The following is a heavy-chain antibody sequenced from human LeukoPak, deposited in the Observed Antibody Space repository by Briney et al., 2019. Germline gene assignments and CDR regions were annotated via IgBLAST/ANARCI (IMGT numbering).Heavy chain of an antibody. Sequence: GGSLRLSCAASGFTFDDYAMHWVRQAPGKGLEWVSGISWNSGSIGYADSVKGRFTISRDNAKNSLSLQMNSLRAEDTALYYCAKDMGYSSSWYVDYWGQGTLVTVSS. CDR1: GFTFDDYA. V-gene: IGHV3-9*01. CDR3: AKDMGYSSSWYVDY. D-gene: IGHD6-13*01. J-gene: IGHJ4*02. CDR2: ISWNSGSI.